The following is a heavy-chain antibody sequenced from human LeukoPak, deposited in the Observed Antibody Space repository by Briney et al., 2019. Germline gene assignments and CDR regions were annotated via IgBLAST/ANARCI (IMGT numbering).Heavy chain of an antibody. V-gene: IGHV3-48*02. J-gene: IGHJ2*01. CDR3: ARGPPVSGYDVVDWYFDL. D-gene: IGHD5-12*01. Sequence: GGSLRLSCAASGFTFSSYSMNWVRQAPGKGLEWVSYISSSSSTIYYADSVKGRFTISRDNAKNSLYLQMNSLRDEDTAVYYCARGPPVSGYDVVDWYFDLWGRGTLVTVSS. CDR2: ISSSSSTI. CDR1: GFTFSSYS.